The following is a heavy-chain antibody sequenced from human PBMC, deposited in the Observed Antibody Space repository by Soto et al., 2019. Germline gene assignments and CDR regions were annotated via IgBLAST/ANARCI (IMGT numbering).Heavy chain of an antibody. D-gene: IGHD6-6*01. CDR3: ARQSIAARRGYYGMDV. V-gene: IGHV5-51*01. CDR1: GCSFTSYW. J-gene: IGHJ6*02. CDR2: IYPGDSDT. Sequence: GESLKISCKGSGCSFTSYWIGWVRQMPGKGLEWMGIIYPGDSDTRYSPSFQGQVTISADKSISTAYLQWSSLKASDTAMYYCARQSIAARRGYYGMDVWGQGTTVTVSS.